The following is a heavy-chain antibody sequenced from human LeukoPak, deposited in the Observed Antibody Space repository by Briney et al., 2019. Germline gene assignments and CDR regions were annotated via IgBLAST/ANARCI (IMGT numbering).Heavy chain of an antibody. V-gene: IGHV4-59*08. CDR1: GGSISSYY. CDR3: ARHLPHLWFGELSFDY. D-gene: IGHD3-10*01. J-gene: IGHJ4*02. Sequence: PSETLSLTCTVSGGSISSYYWSWIRQPPGKGLEWIGYIYYSGSTNYNPSLKSRVTISVDTSKNQFSLKLSSVTAADTAVYYCARHLPHLWFGELSFDYWGQGTLVTVSS. CDR2: IYYSGST.